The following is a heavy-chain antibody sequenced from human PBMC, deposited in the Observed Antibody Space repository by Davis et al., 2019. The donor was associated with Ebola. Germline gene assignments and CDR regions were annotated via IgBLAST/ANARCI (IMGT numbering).Heavy chain of an antibody. V-gene: IGHV4-59*01. CDR2: IYATGST. J-gene: IGHJ4*02. CDR1: GGSISSYY. CDR3: AKGWDSSGWQN. Sequence: MPGGSLRLSCTVSGGSISSYYWSWIRQAPGKGLEWIAYIYATGSTSYSPSLKSRVTISIDTSKNQFSLKLSSVTAADTAVYYCAKGWDSSGWQNWGPGILVTVSS. D-gene: IGHD6-19*01.